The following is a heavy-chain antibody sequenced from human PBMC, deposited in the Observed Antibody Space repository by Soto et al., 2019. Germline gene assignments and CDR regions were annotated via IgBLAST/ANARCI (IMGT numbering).Heavy chain of an antibody. D-gene: IGHD5-12*01. J-gene: IGHJ4*02. CDR2: TSGSGDTT. V-gene: IGHV3-23*01. CDR3: AKMVHGGYVSYFDS. CDR1: GFTFTSYA. Sequence: PGGSLRLSCEAFGFTFTSYATSWVRQAPGKGLEWVSATSGSGDTTYYADSVKGRFTISRDNSEKRLYLQMNSLRAEDTAVYYCAKMVHGGYVSYFDSWGQGTLVTVS.